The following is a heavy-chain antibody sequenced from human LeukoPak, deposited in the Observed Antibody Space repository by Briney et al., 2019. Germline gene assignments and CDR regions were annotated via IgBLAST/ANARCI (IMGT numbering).Heavy chain of an antibody. Sequence: PGGSLRLSCAASGFTFSNHDMHWVRQAPGKRLEWVSGIGTADDTYYPDSVKGRFTISRENAKNSLYLQMNSLRAGDTAVYYCAREASASWGSDNAFDMWGQGTMVIVPS. CDR2: IGTADDT. J-gene: IGHJ3*02. V-gene: IGHV3-13*01. CDR3: AREASASWGSDNAFDM. D-gene: IGHD3-16*01. CDR1: GFTFSNHD.